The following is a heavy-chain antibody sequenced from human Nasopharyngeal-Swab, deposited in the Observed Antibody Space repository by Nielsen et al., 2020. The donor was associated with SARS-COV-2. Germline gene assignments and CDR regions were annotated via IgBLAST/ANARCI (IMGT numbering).Heavy chain of an antibody. Sequence: SVKVSCKASGGTFSSYAISWVRQAPGQGLEWMGGIIPIFGTANYAQKFQGRVTITADESTSTAYMGLSSLRSEDTAVYYCARGLGIFGFPRGGMDVWGQGTTVTVSS. D-gene: IGHD3-3*01. V-gene: IGHV1-69*13. CDR2: IIPIFGTA. CDR1: GGTFSSYA. CDR3: ARGLGIFGFPRGGMDV. J-gene: IGHJ6*02.